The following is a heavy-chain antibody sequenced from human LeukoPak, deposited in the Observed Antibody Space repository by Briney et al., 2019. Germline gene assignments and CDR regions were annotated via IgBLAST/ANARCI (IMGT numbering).Heavy chain of an antibody. V-gene: IGHV4-34*01. D-gene: IGHD6-13*01. CDR1: GGSFSGYY. Sequence: NTSETLSLTCAVYGGSFSGYYWSWIRQPPGKGLEWIGEINHSGSTNYNPSLKSRVTISVDTSKNQFSLKLSSVTAADTAVYYCANRGRAAGVRWFDPWGQGTLVTVSS. J-gene: IGHJ5*02. CDR2: INHSGST. CDR3: ANRGRAAGVRWFDP.